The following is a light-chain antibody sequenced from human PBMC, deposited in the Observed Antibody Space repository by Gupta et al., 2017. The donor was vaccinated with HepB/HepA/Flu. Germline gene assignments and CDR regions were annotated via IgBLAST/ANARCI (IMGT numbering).Light chain of an antibody. CDR1: SSHIGSNY. CDR3: AAWDDRLGGWV. V-gene: IGLV1-47*01. Sequence: QSVLTQPPSASGTPGQRVTISCSVSSSHIGSNYVYWDQQLPGTAPNLLIYRTNQRPSGVPDRFSGSKSGTSASLAISGLRSEDEADYYCAAWDDRLGGWVFGGGTKLTVL. J-gene: IGLJ3*02. CDR2: RTN.